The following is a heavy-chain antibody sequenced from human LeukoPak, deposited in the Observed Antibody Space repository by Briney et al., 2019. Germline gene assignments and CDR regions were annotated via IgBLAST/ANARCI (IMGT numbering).Heavy chain of an antibody. D-gene: IGHD4-23*01. V-gene: IGHV3-23*01. CDR3: ARDATVEYYYYYGMDV. CDR2: ISAGGGST. Sequence: GGSLRLSCAASGFSFSNYAMTWVRQAPGKGLEGVSVISAGGGSTYYADSVKGRFTISRDNAKNSLYLQMNSLRAEDTAVYYCARDATVEYYYYYGMDVWGQGTTVTVSS. CDR1: GFSFSNYA. J-gene: IGHJ6*02.